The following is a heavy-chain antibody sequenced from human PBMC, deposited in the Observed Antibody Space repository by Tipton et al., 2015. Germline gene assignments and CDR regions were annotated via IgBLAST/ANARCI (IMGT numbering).Heavy chain of an antibody. J-gene: IGHJ5*02. Sequence: TLSLTCNVSGASVSTDPYFWTWVRQPPGKGLEWVGYIFSSGSTNYNPSLKNRATISLDTSKNQFSLRLTSVTAADTAMYYCARGGNNWFDPWGRGTLVTVSS. CDR3: ARGGNNWFDP. CDR2: IFSSGST. D-gene: IGHD2-15*01. V-gene: IGHV4-61*01. CDR1: GASVSTDPYF.